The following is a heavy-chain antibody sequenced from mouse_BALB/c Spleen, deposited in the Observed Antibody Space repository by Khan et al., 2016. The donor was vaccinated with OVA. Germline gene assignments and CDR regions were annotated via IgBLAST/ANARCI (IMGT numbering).Heavy chain of an antibody. Sequence: QIQLVQSGPELKKPGETVKISCKASGYTFKNHGMNWVKQAPGKGLKWMGWINTYTGEPTYVEDFKGRFAFSLETSASTAYLQINNLKNEDTATYFCARPPFFSYVMVYWGQGTSVIGSS. CDR3: ARPPFFSYVMVY. CDR2: INTYTGEP. J-gene: IGHJ4*01. CDR1: GYTFKNHG. V-gene: IGHV9-3-1*01.